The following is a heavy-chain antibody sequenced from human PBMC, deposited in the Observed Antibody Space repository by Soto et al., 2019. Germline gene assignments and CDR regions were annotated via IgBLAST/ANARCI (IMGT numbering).Heavy chain of an antibody. D-gene: IGHD6-6*01. CDR1: GYTFTGYY. CDR3: AREMRAMRQLDLHYYYYGMDV. CDR2: INPNSGGT. V-gene: IGHV1-2*02. Sequence: ASVKVSCKASGYTFTGYYMHWVRQAPGQGLEWMGWINPNSGGTNYAQKFQGRVTMTRDTSISTAYMELSRLRSDDTAVYYCAREMRAMRQLDLHYYYYGMDVWGQGTTVTVSS. J-gene: IGHJ6*02.